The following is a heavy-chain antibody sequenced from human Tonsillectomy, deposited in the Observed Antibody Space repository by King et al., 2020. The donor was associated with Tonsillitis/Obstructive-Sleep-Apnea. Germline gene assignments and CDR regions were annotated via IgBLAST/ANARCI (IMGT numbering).Heavy chain of an antibody. Sequence: VQLQESGPGLVKPSETLSLTCTVSGDSISPYYWNWIRQPPGKGLEWIGYIFHSGGTNYNHSLKSRVTISIDTPKNQFSLKLSSVTAADTALYYCARGSSIVANAFDIGDQGTMVTVSS. V-gene: IGHV4-59*01. D-gene: IGHD1-26*01. CDR3: ARGSSIVANAFDI. CDR2: IFHSGGT. CDR1: GDSISPYY. J-gene: IGHJ3*02.